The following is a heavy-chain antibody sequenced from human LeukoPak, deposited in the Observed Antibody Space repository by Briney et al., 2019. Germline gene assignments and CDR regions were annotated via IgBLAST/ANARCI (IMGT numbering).Heavy chain of an antibody. CDR1: GGSISSYY. D-gene: IGHD4-11*01. CDR3: ARDRTTPRYYYYYGMDA. J-gene: IGHJ6*02. V-gene: IGHV4-4*07. Sequence: SETPSLTCTVSGGSISSYYWSWIRQPAGKGLEWIGRIYTSGSTNYNPSLKSRVTMSVDTSKNQFSLKLSSVTAADTAVYYCARDRTTPRYYYYYGMDAWGQGTTVTVSS. CDR2: IYTSGST.